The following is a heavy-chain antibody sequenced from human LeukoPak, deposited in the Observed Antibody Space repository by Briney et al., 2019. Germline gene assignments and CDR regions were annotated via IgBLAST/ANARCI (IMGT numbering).Heavy chain of an antibody. J-gene: IGHJ4*02. CDR2: ISNSSTTI. CDR3: ARGPPGVRYYYDSSGHLLHY. V-gene: IGHV3-48*02. D-gene: IGHD3-22*01. CDR1: GFTFLSYS. Sequence: GGSLRLSCAVSGFTFLSYSMNWVRQTPGKGLEWVSYISNSSTTIYYADSVKGRFTISRDNAKNSLYLQMTGLRDEDTAVYYCARGPPGVRYYYDSSGHLLHYWGQGTLVTVSS.